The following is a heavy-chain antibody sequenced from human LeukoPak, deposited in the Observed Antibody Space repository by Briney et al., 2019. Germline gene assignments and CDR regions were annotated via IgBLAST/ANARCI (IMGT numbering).Heavy chain of an antibody. J-gene: IGHJ6*02. CDR1: GGSISSSSYY. CDR3: ARRNDFWRNGMVV. Sequence: KPSETLSLACTVSGGSISSSSYYWGWIRQPPGKGLEWIGSIYYSGSTYYNPSLKSRVTISVDTSKNQFSLKLSSVTAADTAVYYCARRNDFWRNGMVVWGQGTTVTVSS. V-gene: IGHV4-39*01. D-gene: IGHD3-3*01. CDR2: IYYSGST.